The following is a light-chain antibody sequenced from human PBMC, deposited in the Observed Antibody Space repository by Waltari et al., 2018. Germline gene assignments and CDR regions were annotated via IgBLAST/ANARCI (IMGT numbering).Light chain of an antibody. CDR3: QSYDSSLRGRV. J-gene: IGLJ3*02. CDR2: GTA. Sequence: QSVLTQPPSVSGAPGPRVILSCTGSSSNIGSHPEVHWYKQLPGTAPKLLMYGTANRPSGVPDRFSGSKSGMSASLAITGLQADDEADYYCQSYDSSLRGRVFGGGTKLTVL. V-gene: IGLV1-40*01. CDR1: SSNIGSHPE.